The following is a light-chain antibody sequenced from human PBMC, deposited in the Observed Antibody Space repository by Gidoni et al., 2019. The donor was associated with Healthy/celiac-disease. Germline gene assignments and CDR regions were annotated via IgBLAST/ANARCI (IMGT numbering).Light chain of an antibody. Sequence: QSALTQPASVSGSPGQSITISCTGTSSDVVSYNLVSWYQQHPGKAPKLMIYEGSKRPSGVSNRFSGSKSGNTASLTISGPQAEDEADYYCCSYAGSSTFAFGGGTKLTVL. V-gene: IGLV2-23*03. CDR3: CSYAGSSTFA. CDR1: SSDVVSYNL. CDR2: EGS. J-gene: IGLJ2*01.